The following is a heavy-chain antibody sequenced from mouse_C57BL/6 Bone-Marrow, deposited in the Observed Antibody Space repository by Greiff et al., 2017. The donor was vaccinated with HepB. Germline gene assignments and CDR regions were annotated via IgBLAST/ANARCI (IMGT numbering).Heavy chain of an antibody. D-gene: IGHD2-5*01. V-gene: IGHV3-1*01. J-gene: IGHJ4*01. Sequence: EVKLQESGPGMVKPSQSLSLTCTVTGYSITSGYDWHWIRHFPGNKLEWMGYISYSGSTNYNPSLKSRISITHDTSKNHFFLKLNSVTTEDTATYYCASAYYSNYVYAMDYWGQGTSVTVSS. CDR1: GYSITSGYD. CDR2: ISYSGST. CDR3: ASAYYSNYVYAMDY.